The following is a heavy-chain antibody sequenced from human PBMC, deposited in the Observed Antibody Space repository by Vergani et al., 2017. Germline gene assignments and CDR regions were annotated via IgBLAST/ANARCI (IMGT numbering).Heavy chain of an antibody. CDR2: IFPSGST. CDR1: GASFTNDNYY. CDR3: ARGSMTRGGRDV. V-gene: IGHV4-30-4*01. Sequence: QVQLHESGPRLVKPSQTLSLTCSVSGASFTNDNYYLAWLRQPPGKAPEWIGYIFPSGSTSYNPSLKSRHVLSIDTSRIQFSLRVTSVTAPDTAVYYCARGSMTRGGRDVWGQGILVTVSP. J-gene: IGHJ4*01. D-gene: IGHD3-10*01.